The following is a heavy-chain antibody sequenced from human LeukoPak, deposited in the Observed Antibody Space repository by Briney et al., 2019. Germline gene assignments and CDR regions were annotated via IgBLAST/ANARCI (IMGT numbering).Heavy chain of an antibody. CDR3: AKRLRTGYNYGYPDY. Sequence: GGSLRLSCAASGFTFSSCGFNWVRQAPGKGLEWVSSIGPTGTDRYYADSVRGRFTISRDNSKDTLFLQMNSLRAEDTAVYYCAKRLRTGYNYGYPDYWGQGTLVTVSS. D-gene: IGHD5-18*01. J-gene: IGHJ4*02. CDR2: IGPTGTDR. CDR1: GFTFSSCG. V-gene: IGHV3-23*01.